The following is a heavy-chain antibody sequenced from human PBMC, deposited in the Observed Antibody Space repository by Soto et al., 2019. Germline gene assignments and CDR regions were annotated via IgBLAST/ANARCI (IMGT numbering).Heavy chain of an antibody. J-gene: IGHJ3*01. CDR2: INPDNGNT. V-gene: IGHV1-3*01. CDR1: GFTFSDHL. Sequence: QVQLVQSGAEVRKPGASVNISCRASGFTFSDHLINWVRQVPGQSLEWMSWINPDNGNTKYSQTFKGRVTISRHSSASIVYVEVSDLTSEDTAVFYCARYILSVGPRANDAFDVWGQGTMVTVSS. CDR3: ARYILSVGPRANDAFDV. D-gene: IGHD2-8*02.